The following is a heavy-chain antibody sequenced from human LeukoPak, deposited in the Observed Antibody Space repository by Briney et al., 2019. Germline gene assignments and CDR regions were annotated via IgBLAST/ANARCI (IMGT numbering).Heavy chain of an antibody. CDR3: ASPDGDNYYFDY. D-gene: IGHD4-17*01. CDR2: IYYSGST. Sequence: SETMSLTCTVSGGSISSSSYYWDWILQPPVNGLEWIGSIYYSGSTYYNQSLKSRVTISVDKSKNQFSLKLSSVTAADTAVYYCASPDGDNYYFDYWGQGTLVTVSS. CDR1: GGSISSSSYY. V-gene: IGHV4-39*01. J-gene: IGHJ4*02.